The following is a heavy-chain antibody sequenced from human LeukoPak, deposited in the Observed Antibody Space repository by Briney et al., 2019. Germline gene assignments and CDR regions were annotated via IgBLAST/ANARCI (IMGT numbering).Heavy chain of an antibody. CDR1: GYTFTNYW. Sequence: KNGESLKISCKGSGYTFTNYWIDWVRQMPGKGLEWTGIISPGDSDTRYSPSFQGQVTISADKSISIAYLHWSSLKASDTAIYYCARRRCSGGSCHLDYWGQGTPVTVSS. D-gene: IGHD2-15*01. J-gene: IGHJ4*02. V-gene: IGHV5-51*01. CDR3: ARRRCSGGSCHLDY. CDR2: ISPGDSDT.